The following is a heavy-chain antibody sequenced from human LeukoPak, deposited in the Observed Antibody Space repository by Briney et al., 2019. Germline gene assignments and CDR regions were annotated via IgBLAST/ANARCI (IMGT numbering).Heavy chain of an antibody. Sequence: GRSLRLSCAASGFTFDDYAMHWVRQAPGKGLEWVSGISWNSGSIGYADSVKGRFTISRDNAKNSLYLQMNSLRAEDMALYYCAKGTNYYDSSGYSLLDAFDIWGQGTMVTVSS. D-gene: IGHD3-22*01. CDR2: ISWNSGSI. J-gene: IGHJ3*02. CDR1: GFTFDDYA. CDR3: AKGTNYYDSSGYSLLDAFDI. V-gene: IGHV3-9*03.